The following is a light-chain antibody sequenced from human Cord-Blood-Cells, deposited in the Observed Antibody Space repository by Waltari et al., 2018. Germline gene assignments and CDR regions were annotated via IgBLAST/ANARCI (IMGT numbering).Light chain of an antibody. CDR2: CAS. CDR1: QSDSSN. V-gene: IGKV3-15*01. CDR3: QQYNNWPPLT. J-gene: IGKJ4*01. Sequence: EIVTTQPPAPLSVSPGERATLSCRASQSDSSNLAWYHQKHGQAPRLLIYCASTRATDIPARFSGSGSGTEFTLTISSLQSEDFAVYYCQQYNNWPPLTFGGGTKVEIK.